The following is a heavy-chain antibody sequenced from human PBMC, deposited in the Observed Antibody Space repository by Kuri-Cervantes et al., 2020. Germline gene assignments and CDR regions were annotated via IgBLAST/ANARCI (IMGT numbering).Heavy chain of an antibody. CDR2: ISSSGSTI. CDR3: ARDHSSGWYLYYYYGMDV. V-gene: IGHV3-11*04. J-gene: IGHJ6*02. Sequence: LSLTCAASGFTFSDYYMSWIRQAPGKGLEWVSYISSSGSTIYYADSVKGRFTISRDNAKNSLYLQMNSLRAEDTAVYYCARDHSSGWYLYYYYGMDVWGQGTTVTVSS. CDR1: GFTFSDYY. D-gene: IGHD6-19*01.